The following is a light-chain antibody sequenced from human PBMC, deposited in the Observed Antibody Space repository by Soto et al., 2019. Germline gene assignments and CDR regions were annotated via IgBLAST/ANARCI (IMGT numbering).Light chain of an antibody. Sequence: QSALTQPPSASGTPGQRVTISCSGSSSNIGGNPVNWYQQLPGTAPKLLIYNNNQRPSGVPDRFSGSKSGTSASLAISGLQSKDEADYYCAAWHDSLNGPVFGGGTKLTVL. V-gene: IGLV1-44*01. J-gene: IGLJ3*02. CDR3: AAWHDSLNGPV. CDR1: SSNIGGNP. CDR2: NNN.